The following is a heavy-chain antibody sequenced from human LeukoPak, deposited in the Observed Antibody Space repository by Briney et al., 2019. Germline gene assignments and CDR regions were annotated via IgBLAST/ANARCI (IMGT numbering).Heavy chain of an antibody. CDR2: IGHNGDT. D-gene: IGHD2-15*01. CDR3: ARGHRYCSGGSCPGFYI. J-gene: IGHJ4*02. V-gene: IGHV3-13*01. CDR1: GFTFSNYG. Sequence: GGSLRLSCVASGFTFSNYGMHWVRQVSGQGLEWVAGIGHNGDTYYPDSVKGRFTISRENVKNFLYLHMNSLRAGDTAVYYCARGHRYCSGGSCPGFYIWGQGVVVTVSS.